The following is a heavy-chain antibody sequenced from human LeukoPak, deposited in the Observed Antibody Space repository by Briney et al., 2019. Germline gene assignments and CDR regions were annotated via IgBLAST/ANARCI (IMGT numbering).Heavy chain of an antibody. CDR1: GGSISSGSYY. Sequence: SQTLSLTCTVSGGSISSGSYYWSWIRQPAGKGLEGIGRIYTSGSTNYNPSLKSRVTISVDTSKNQFSLKLSSVTAADTAVYYCARDPVYDILTGYHRYYYYMDVWGKGTTVTVSS. CDR3: ARDPVYDILTGYHRYYYYMDV. V-gene: IGHV4-61*02. D-gene: IGHD3-9*01. J-gene: IGHJ6*03. CDR2: IYTSGST.